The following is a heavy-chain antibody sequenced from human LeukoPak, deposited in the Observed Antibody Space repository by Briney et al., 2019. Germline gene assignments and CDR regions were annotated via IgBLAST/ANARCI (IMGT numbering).Heavy chain of an antibody. Sequence: PGGPLRVSCAASGFSLTSDWMIWVRQTPGKGPEWVARINSNTDGGTTDYATPVKGRFTISRDDSKSTLYLQMNSLKSEDTAIYYCATRTDTGEFHWAYDHWGQGTLFTVSS. CDR3: ATRTDTGEFHWAYDH. J-gene: IGHJ4*02. D-gene: IGHD5-18*01. CDR2: INSNTDGGTT. CDR1: GFSLTSDW. V-gene: IGHV3-15*01.